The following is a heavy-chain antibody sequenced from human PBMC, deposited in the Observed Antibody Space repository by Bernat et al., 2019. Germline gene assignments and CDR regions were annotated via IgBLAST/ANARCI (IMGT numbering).Heavy chain of an antibody. CDR2: ISYDGSNK. CDR3: AKSELDRHFQH. J-gene: IGHJ1*01. D-gene: IGHD1-7*01. Sequence: QVQLVESGGGVVQPGRSLRLSCAASGFTFSSYGMHWVRQAPGKGLEWVAVISYDGSNKYYADSVKGRFTISRDNSKNTLYLQMNSLRAEDTAVYYCAKSELDRHFQHWGQGTLVTVSS. V-gene: IGHV3-30*18. CDR1: GFTFSSYG.